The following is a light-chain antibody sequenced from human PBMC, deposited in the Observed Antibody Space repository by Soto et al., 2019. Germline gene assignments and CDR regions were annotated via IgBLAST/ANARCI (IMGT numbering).Light chain of an antibody. CDR2: KAS. Sequence: DIQMTQSPSTLSASVGGRVTITCRASQTISSWLAWYQQKPGKAPKLLIYKASTLKSGVPSRLSGSGSGTEFTLTISSLQPDDFATYYCQHYNSYSEAFGQGTKVDIK. CDR1: QTISSW. J-gene: IGKJ1*01. CDR3: QHYNSYSEA. V-gene: IGKV1-5*03.